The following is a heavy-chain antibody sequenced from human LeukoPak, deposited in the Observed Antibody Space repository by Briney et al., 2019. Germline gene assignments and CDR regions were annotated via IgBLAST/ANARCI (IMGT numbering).Heavy chain of an antibody. CDR3: ARDGGALDY. CDR2: IYTSGST. J-gene: IGHJ4*02. V-gene: IGHV4-61*02. Sequence: SETLSLTCIVSGGSISSSSYYWGWIRQPAGKGLEWIGRIYTSGSTNYNPSLKSRVTMSVDTSKNQFSLKLSSVTAADTAVYYCARDGGALDYWGQGTLVTVSS. D-gene: IGHD3-16*01. CDR1: GGSISSSSYY.